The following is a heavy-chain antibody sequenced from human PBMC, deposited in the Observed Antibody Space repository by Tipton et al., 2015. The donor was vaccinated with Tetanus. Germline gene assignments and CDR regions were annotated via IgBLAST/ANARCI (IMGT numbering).Heavy chain of an antibody. V-gene: IGHV1-69*06. J-gene: IGHJ3*02. CDR3: ARDTYYDSGAVEI. Sequence: QSGAEVKKPGSSVKVSCKASGGTFSSYAISWVRQAPGQGLEWMGGIIPIFGTANYAQKFQGRVTITADKSTSTAYMELSSLRSDDTVVYCCARDTYYDSGAVEIWGQGTVVAVSS. D-gene: IGHD3-22*01. CDR2: IIPIFGTA. CDR1: GGTFSSYA.